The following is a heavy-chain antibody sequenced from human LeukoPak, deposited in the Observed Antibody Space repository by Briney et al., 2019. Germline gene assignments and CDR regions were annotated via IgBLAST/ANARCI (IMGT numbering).Heavy chain of an antibody. D-gene: IGHD2-2*02. CDR2: ISSGSSYI. Sequence: GGSLRLSCAASGFTFSNYNMNWVRQAPGKGLEWVSSISSGSSYIYYADSVKGRFTISRDNAKNSLYLQMNSLRAEDTAVYYCASGIPRYCSSTTCYKNYFDYWGQGSLVTVSS. CDR1: GFTFSNYN. J-gene: IGHJ4*02. CDR3: ASGIPRYCSSTTCYKNYFDY. V-gene: IGHV3-21*01.